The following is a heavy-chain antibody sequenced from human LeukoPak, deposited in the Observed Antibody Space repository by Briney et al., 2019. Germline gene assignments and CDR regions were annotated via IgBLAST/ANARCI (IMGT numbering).Heavy chain of an antibody. J-gene: IGHJ4*02. CDR3: VAPRYSSSWYLYYFDY. V-gene: IGHV1-69*04. CDR2: IIPILGIA. D-gene: IGHD6-13*01. Sequence: ASVKVSCKASGGTFSSYAISWVRQAPGQGLEWMGRIIPILGIANYAQKFQSRVTITADKSTSTAYMELSSLRSEDTAVYYCVAPRYSSSWYLYYFDYWGQGTLVTVSS. CDR1: GGTFSSYA.